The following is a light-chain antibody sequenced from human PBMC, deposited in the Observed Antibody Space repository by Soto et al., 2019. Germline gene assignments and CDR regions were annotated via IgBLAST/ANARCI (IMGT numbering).Light chain of an antibody. V-gene: IGLV3-21*04. J-gene: IGLJ2*01. CDR3: QVWDSSSDHVI. Sequence: SYALTQPPSVSVAPGQTARITCGGNNIGSKSVHWYQQRPGQAPVLLISYDNDRPSGIPERFSGSNSGNTATLTISRVEAGDEADYYCQVWDSSSDHVIFGGGTKLTVL. CDR1: NIGSKS. CDR2: YDN.